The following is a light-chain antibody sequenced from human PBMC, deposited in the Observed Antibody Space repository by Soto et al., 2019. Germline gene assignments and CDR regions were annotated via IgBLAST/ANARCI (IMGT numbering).Light chain of an antibody. Sequence: QSVLTQPPSMSAAPGQKVTISCSGSRSNIGNNFVSWYQQLPGTAPKVLIYDNNKRPSGIPDRFSGSKSGTSATLGITGLQTGDEADYYCATWDSSLTAVLFGGGTKVTVL. CDR2: DNN. CDR3: ATWDSSLTAVL. CDR1: RSNIGNNF. J-gene: IGLJ2*01. V-gene: IGLV1-51*01.